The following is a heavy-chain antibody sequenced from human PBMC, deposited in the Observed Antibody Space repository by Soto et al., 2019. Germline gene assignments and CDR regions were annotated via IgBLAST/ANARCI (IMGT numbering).Heavy chain of an antibody. CDR2: VYRGGSA. D-gene: IGHD1-26*01. V-gene: IGHV4-59*01. CDR3: ARDAPYLLDAFEM. J-gene: IGHJ3*02. CDR1: AASISSYY. Sequence: QVQLQESGPGLVKPSETLSLTCTVSAASISSYYWSWIRQPPGKGLEWIGYVYRGGSANYNPSLQSRVTISVDTSKNQISLKLSSVTAADTAVYYCARDAPYLLDAFEMWGQGTVVTVSS.